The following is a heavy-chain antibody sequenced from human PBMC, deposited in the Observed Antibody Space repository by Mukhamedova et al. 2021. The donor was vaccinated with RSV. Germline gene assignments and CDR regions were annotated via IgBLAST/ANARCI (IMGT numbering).Heavy chain of an antibody. J-gene: IGHJ5*01. CDR3: ARDQCSGTSCYPNWFDS. D-gene: IGHD2-2*01. Sequence: EYMGWISPYNNNTNYAQNLQGRVTLTTDTSTSTAYMELRSLRSDDTAVYFCARDQCSGTSCYPNWFDSWGQRTLVTVSS. V-gene: IGHV1-18*01. CDR2: ISPYNNNT.